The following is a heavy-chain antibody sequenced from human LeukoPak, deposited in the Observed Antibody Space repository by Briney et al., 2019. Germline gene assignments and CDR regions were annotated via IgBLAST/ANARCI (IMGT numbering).Heavy chain of an antibody. V-gene: IGHV4-30-2*01. D-gene: IGHD3-22*01. CDR1: GGSISSGGYS. Sequence: SETLSLTCAVSGGSISSGGYSWSWIRQPPGKGLEWIGYIYHSGSTYYNPSLKSRVTISVDRSKNQFSLKLSSVAAADTAVYYCARGYYYDSSGYYPFDYWGQGTLVTVSP. J-gene: IGHJ4*02. CDR3: ARGYYYDSSGYYPFDY. CDR2: IYHSGST.